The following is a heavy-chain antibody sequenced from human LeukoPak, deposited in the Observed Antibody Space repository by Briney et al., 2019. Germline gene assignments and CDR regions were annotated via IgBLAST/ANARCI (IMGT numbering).Heavy chain of an antibody. D-gene: IGHD2-2*01. CDR1: GYTFTSYG. J-gene: IGHJ6*03. V-gene: IGHV1-18*01. CDR3: ARDSRIVVVPAAIVYYYMDV. CDR2: ISTYNGNT. Sequence: GASVKVSCRASGYTFTSYGISWVRQAPGQGLEWMGWISTYNGNTNYAQMLQGRITMTTDTSTSTAYMELRSLRSDDTAVYYCARDSRIVVVPAAIVYYYMDVWGKGTTVTVSS.